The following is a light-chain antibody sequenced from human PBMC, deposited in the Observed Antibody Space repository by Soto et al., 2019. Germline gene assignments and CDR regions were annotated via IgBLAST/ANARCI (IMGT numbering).Light chain of an antibody. J-gene: IGKJ1*01. Sequence: DIQMPQSHSTLSASVGDRVTITCRASQSISSWLAWYQQKPGKAPKLLIYDASSLESGVPSRFSGSGSGTEFTLTISSLQPDDFATYYCQQYNSYSRTFGQGTKVDIK. V-gene: IGKV1-5*01. CDR3: QQYNSYSRT. CDR1: QSISSW. CDR2: DAS.